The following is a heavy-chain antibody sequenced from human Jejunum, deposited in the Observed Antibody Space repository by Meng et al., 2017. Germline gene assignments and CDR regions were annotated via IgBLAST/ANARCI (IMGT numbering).Heavy chain of an antibody. V-gene: IGHV3-74*02. CDR1: GFTFSSYW. J-gene: IGHJ4*02. Sequence: EVQLVESGGGLVQHGGSLRLSCAASGFTFSSYWMHWVRQAPGKGLVWVSRLRYDGSSANYADSVKGRFTISRDNAKNTLYLQMDSLRAEDTAVYYCAQSDYFHYWGQGALVTVSS. CDR3: AQSDYFHY. CDR2: LRYDGSSA.